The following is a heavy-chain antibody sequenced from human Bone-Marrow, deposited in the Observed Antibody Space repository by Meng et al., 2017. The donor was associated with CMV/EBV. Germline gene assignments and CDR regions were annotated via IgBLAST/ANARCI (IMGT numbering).Heavy chain of an antibody. CDR2: IKQDGSEK. V-gene: IGHV3-7*01. CDR3: ATSTGDYYYYGMDV. J-gene: IGHJ6*02. Sequence: GESLKIACAASGFTFSSYWMSWVRQAPGKGLEWVANIKQDGSEKYYVDSVKGRFTISRDNAKNSLYLQMNSLRAEDTAVYYCATSTGDYYYYGMDVWGQGPTVTVSS. D-gene: IGHD1-14*01. CDR1: GFTFSSYW.